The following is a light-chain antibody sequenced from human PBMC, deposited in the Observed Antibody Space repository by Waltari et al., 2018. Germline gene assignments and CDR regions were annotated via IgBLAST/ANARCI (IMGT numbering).Light chain of an antibody. CDR1: VLPKQF. V-gene: IGLV3-25*03. Sequence: SFVLTQPPSLSVSPGQTAKITCSADVLPKQFAYWYLQKPGQAPLLLLHKDTQRPSRVPERFSGSNSGTTVPLTISGVQAEDEADYYCQSADKTGSHVVFGGGTKLTVL. J-gene: IGLJ2*01. CDR2: KDT. CDR3: QSADKTGSHVV.